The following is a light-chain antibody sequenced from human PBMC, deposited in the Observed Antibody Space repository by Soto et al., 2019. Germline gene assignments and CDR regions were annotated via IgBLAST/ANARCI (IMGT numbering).Light chain of an antibody. CDR3: QQYYDTPFT. CDR2: WAS. Sequence: DIVMTQSPDSLAVSLGERATINCKSSQSVLYSSNNKNYLAWYQQKPRQPPKLLIYWASTRESGVPDRFSGSGSGTDSALTISSLQAEDVAVYYCQQYYDTPFTFGPGTKVDIK. CDR1: QSVLYSSNNKNY. J-gene: IGKJ3*01. V-gene: IGKV4-1*01.